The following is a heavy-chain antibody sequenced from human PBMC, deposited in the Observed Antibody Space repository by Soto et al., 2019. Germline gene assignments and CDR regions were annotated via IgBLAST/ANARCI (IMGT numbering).Heavy chain of an antibody. D-gene: IGHD3-3*01. Sequence: QVQLVQSGVEVKKPGASVTVSCKASGYTFSNSGISWVRQAPGQGLEWMGWISPDTGNTNYAQKFQGRVTMSTDPPSSTADMELRCLRSDDTAVDYCVREYGVETFGVLYFDCWGQGTLVTVSS. CDR2: ISPDTGNT. CDR1: GYTFSNSG. V-gene: IGHV1-18*04. J-gene: IGHJ4*02. CDR3: VREYGVETFGVLYFDC.